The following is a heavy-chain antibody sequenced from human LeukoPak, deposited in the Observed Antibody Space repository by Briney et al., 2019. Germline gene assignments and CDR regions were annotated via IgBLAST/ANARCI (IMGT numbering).Heavy chain of an antibody. V-gene: IGHV4-59*01. CDR1: DGSISSYY. CDR3: ARCPYYNSSDAFDL. CDR2: IYYTGST. Sequence: SETLSLTCIVSDGSISSYYWSWIRQPPGKGLEWIGYIYYTGSTNHNPSLKSRVTISVDMSKNQFSLKLSSVTAADTAVYYCARCPYYNSSDAFDLWGQGTVVTVFS. J-gene: IGHJ3*01. D-gene: IGHD3-10*01.